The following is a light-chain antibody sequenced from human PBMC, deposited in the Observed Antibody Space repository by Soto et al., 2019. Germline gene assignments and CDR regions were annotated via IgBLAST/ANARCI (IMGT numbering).Light chain of an antibody. J-gene: IGLJ3*02. CDR1: SSDVGGYHY. V-gene: IGLV2-14*01. CDR3: SSYKTISTLV. Sequence: QSVLAQPASVSGSPGQSITISCTGTSSDVGGYHYVSWYQHLPGKAPKLMIYEVTNRPSGVSNRFSGSKSGNTASLTISGLQAEDEADYYCSSYKTISTLVFGGGTNVTVL. CDR2: EVT.